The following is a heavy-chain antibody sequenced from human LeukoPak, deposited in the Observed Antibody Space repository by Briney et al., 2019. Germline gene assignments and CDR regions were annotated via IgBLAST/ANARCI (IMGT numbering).Heavy chain of an antibody. J-gene: IGHJ6*02. CDR3: ARDPYDFWSGYYSQPSYYYYGMDV. Sequence: SVNVSCKASGGTFSSYAVRWVRQAPGQGLEWMGRIIPILCIANYAQKFQGRVTITADKSTSTAYMELSSLRSEDTAVYYCARDPYDFWSGYYSQPSYYYYGMDVWGQGTTVTVSS. CDR1: GGTFSSYA. CDR2: IIPILCIA. D-gene: IGHD3-3*01. V-gene: IGHV1-69*04.